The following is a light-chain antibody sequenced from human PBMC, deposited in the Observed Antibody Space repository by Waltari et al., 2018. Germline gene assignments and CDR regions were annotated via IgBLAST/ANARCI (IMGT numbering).Light chain of an antibody. CDR3: MQALQTPFT. CDR2: LGS. V-gene: IGKV2-28*01. Sequence: DIVMTQSPLSPPVTLGEPASISCRSSQSPLHSNGYNYFDWYLQKPGQSPQLLIYLGSNRASGVPDRFSGSGSGTDYTLKISRVEAEDVGVYYCMQALQTPFTFGPGTKVDIK. J-gene: IGKJ3*01. CDR1: QSPLHSNGYNY.